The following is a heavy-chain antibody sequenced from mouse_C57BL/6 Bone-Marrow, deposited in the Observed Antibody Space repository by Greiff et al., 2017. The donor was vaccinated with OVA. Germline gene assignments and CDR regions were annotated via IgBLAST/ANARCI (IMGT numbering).Heavy chain of an antibody. V-gene: IGHV14-4*01. J-gene: IGHJ3*01. D-gene: IGHD3-2*02. CDR3: TTVTAQATGFAY. CDR2: IDPENGDT. CDR1: GFNIKDDY. Sequence: EVKLQQSGAELVRPGASVKLSCTASGFNIKDDYMHWVKQRPEQGLEWIGWIDPENGDTEYASKFQGKATITADTSSNTAYLQLSSLTSEDTAVYYCTTVTAQATGFAYWGQGTLVTVSA.